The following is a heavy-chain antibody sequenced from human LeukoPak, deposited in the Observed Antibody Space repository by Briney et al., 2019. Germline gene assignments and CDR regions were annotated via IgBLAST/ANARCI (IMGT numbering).Heavy chain of an antibody. J-gene: IGHJ4*02. CDR1: GFTFGTYG. CDR2: ISDSGGKT. CDR3: AKDTSSGYYGDYFDY. D-gene: IGHD3-22*01. V-gene: IGHV3-23*01. Sequence: GGTLRLSCTASGFTFGTYGMTWVRQAPGKGLEWVSAISDSGGKTYYADSVKGRFTISRDNSKNTLYLRMNGLRAEDTAVYYCAKDTSSGYYGDYFDYWGQGTLVTVSS.